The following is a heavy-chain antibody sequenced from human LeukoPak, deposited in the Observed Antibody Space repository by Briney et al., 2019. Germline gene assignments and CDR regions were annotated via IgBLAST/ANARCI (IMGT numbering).Heavy chain of an antibody. CDR1: SGSISNYY. CDR2: IHYSGST. Sequence: KPSETLSLTCIVSSGSISNYYWSWIRQPPGKGLEWIGYIHYSGSTNYSPSLKSRVTISVDTSKNQFSLKLSSVTAADTAVYYCARHGYSSGSLAWFDPWGQGTQVTVSS. D-gene: IGHD6-19*01. CDR3: ARHGYSSGSLAWFDP. J-gene: IGHJ5*02. V-gene: IGHV4-59*01.